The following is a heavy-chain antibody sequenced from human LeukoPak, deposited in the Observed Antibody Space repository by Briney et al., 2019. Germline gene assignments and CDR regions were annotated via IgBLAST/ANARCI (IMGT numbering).Heavy chain of an antibody. CDR2: ISNSGSTV. D-gene: IGHD2-8*01. Sequence: GGSLRLSCAASGFTVRDYYMTWLRQAPGKGLEWLSYISNSGSTVFYADSIKGRFTVSRDNAKRSLYLQIESLRDDDTAVYHCALGTINKDYYFGMDVWGQGTTVTVSS. CDR3: ALGTINKDYYFGMDV. V-gene: IGHV3-11*01. CDR1: GFTVRDYY. J-gene: IGHJ6*02.